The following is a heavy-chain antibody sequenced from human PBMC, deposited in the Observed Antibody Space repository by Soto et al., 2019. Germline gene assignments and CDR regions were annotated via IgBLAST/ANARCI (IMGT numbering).Heavy chain of an antibody. CDR1: GFTFRSYG. D-gene: IGHD6-13*01. Sequence: QVQLVESGGCVVQPGRSLRLSCAASGFTFRSYGIHWVRQAPGKGLEWVAVISYNGNDKKFADSVKGRFTISRDNSKDTLYLQMNSLRDEDTAVYYCAKDGDEAAAGYYFDYWGQGTLVTVSS. CDR2: ISYNGNDK. CDR3: AKDGDEAAAGYYFDY. J-gene: IGHJ4*02. V-gene: IGHV3-30*18.